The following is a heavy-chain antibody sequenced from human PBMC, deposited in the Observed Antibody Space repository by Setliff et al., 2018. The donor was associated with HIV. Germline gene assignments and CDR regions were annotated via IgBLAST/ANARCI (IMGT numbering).Heavy chain of an antibody. Sequence: SETLSLTCTVSGGSISSSSYYWGWIRQPPGKGLEWIGSIYYSGSTYYNPSLKRRVTISVDTSKNQFSLQLSSVTATDTAVYYCARRGAYYDILTGYGSHYFDYWGQGTLVTVSS. CDR3: ARRGAYYDILTGYGSHYFDY. CDR2: IYYSGST. CDR1: GGSISSSSYY. J-gene: IGHJ4*02. V-gene: IGHV4-39*01. D-gene: IGHD3-9*01.